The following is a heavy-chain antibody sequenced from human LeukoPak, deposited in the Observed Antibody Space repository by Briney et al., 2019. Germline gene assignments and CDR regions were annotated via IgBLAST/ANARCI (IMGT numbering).Heavy chain of an antibody. D-gene: IGHD3-22*01. CDR2: ISDSGGRT. V-gene: IGHV3-23*01. CDR1: GITLSNYG. CDR3: AKRGVVIRVILVGFHKEAYYFDS. J-gene: IGHJ4*02. Sequence: PGGSLRLSCAVSGITLSNYGMSWVRQAPGKGLEWVAGISDSGGRTNYADSVQGRFTISRDNPNNTLYLQMSSLRAEDTAVYFCAKRGVVIRVILVGFHKEAYYFDSWGQGALVTVSS.